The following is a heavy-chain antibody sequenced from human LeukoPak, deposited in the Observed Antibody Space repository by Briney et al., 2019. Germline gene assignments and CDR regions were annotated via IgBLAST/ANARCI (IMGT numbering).Heavy chain of an antibody. CDR3: ARGNGPLTYYYGSGSSFYFDY. CDR2: INHSGST. CDR1: GGSFSGYY. Sequence: PSETLSLTCAVYGGSFSGYYWSWIRQPPGKGLEWIGEINHSGSTNYNPSLKSRVTISVDTSKNQFSLKLSSVTAADTAVYYCARGNGPLTYYYGSGSSFYFDYWGQGTLVTVSS. V-gene: IGHV4-34*01. J-gene: IGHJ4*02. D-gene: IGHD3-10*01.